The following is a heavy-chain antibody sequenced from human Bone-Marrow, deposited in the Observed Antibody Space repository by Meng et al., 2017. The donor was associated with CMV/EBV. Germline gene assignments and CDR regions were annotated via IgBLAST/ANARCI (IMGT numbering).Heavy chain of an antibody. V-gene: IGHV3-33*06. CDR1: GFTFSSYG. D-gene: IGHD5-24*01. CDR2: IWYDGSNK. J-gene: IGHJ6*02. CDR3: AKDWSDGPRPPYYYYYGMDV. Sequence: GESLKISCAASGFTFSSYGMHWVRQAPGKGLEWVAVIWYDGSNKYYADSVKGRFTISRDNSKNTLYLQMNSLRAEDTAVYYCAKDWSDGPRPPYYYYYGMDVWGQGTTVTVSS.